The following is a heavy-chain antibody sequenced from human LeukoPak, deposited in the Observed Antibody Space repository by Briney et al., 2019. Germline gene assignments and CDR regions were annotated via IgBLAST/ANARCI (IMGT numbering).Heavy chain of an antibody. D-gene: IGHD3-9*01. Sequence: SETLSLTCTVSGASIRSSNCYWGWIRQPPRKGLEWIGAIWHTGATYYSPSLKSRVTISVDTSNNQFSLKLNSVTAADTALYYCARQGDYDDFLKVDYWGQGTLVTVSS. CDR2: IWHTGAT. CDR1: GASIRSSNCY. V-gene: IGHV4-39*01. J-gene: IGHJ4*02. CDR3: ARQGDYDDFLKVDY.